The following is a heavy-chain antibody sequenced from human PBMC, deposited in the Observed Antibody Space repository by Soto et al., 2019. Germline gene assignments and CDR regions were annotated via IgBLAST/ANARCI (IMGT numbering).Heavy chain of an antibody. CDR2: IIPIFGTA. CDR3: AREGYCSGGSCYPRGWFDP. CDR1: GGTFSSYA. D-gene: IGHD2-15*01. J-gene: IGHJ5*02. Sequence: QVQLVQSGAEVKKPGSSVKVSCKASGGTFSSYAISWVRQAPGQGHEWMGGIIPIFGTANYAQKFQGRVTITADESTSTAYMELSSLRSEDTAVYYCAREGYCSGGSCYPRGWFDPWGQGTLVTVSS. V-gene: IGHV1-69*01.